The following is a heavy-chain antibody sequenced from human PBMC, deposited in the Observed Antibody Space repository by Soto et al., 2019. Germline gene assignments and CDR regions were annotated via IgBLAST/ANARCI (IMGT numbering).Heavy chain of an antibody. CDR1: GGSISSGGYY. J-gene: IGHJ6*02. CDR3: AREADSRASHYYYGMDV. Sequence: SETLSLICTVSGGSISSGGYYWSWIRQHPGKGLEWIGYIYYSGSTYYNPSLKSRVTISVDTSKNQFSLKLSSVTAADTAVYYCAREADSRASHYYYGMDVWGQGTTVTVSS. V-gene: IGHV4-31*03. CDR2: IYYSGST. D-gene: IGHD6-13*01.